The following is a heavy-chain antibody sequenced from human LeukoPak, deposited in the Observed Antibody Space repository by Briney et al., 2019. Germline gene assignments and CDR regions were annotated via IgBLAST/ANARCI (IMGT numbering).Heavy chain of an antibody. CDR3: ARDSRETYYYDSRWGADAFDI. CDR2: INPSGGST. D-gene: IGHD3-22*01. V-gene: IGHV1-46*01. Sequence: ASVKVSCKASGYTFTSYYMHWVRQAPGQGLEWMGIINPSGGSTSCAQKFQGRVTMTRDTSTSTVYMELSSLRSEDTAVYYCARDSRETYYYDSRWGADAFDIWGQGTMVTVSS. CDR1: GYTFTSYY. J-gene: IGHJ3*02.